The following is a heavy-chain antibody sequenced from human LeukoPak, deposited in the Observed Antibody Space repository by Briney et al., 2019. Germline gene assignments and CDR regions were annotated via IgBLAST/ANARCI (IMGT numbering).Heavy chain of an antibody. J-gene: IGHJ4*02. CDR3: AKDGAGGPYSSSWFDY. D-gene: IGHD6-13*01. CDR2: IGTAGDT. CDR1: GFTFSSYD. V-gene: IGHV3-13*01. Sequence: GGSLRLYCAASGFTFSSYDMHWVRQATGKGLEWVSAIGTAGDTYYPGSVKGRFTISRENAKNTLYLQMNSLRADDTALYYCAKDGAGGPYSSSWFDYWGQETLVTVSS.